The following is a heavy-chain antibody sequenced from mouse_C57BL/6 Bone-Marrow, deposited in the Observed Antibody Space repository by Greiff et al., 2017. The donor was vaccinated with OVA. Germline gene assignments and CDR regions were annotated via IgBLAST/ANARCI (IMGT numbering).Heavy chain of an antibody. V-gene: IGHV1-69*01. Sequence: QVQLQQPGAELVMPGASVKLSCKASGYTFTSYWMHWVKQRPGQGLEWIGAIDPSDSDTNYNQKFKGKATLTVDKSSSTAYMQLRSLTSADSGVYYSATSDYYGSSYHYAMDYWGQGTSVTVSS. CDR3: ATSDYYGSSYHYAMDY. J-gene: IGHJ4*01. CDR2: IDPSDSDT. D-gene: IGHD1-1*01. CDR1: GYTFTSYW.